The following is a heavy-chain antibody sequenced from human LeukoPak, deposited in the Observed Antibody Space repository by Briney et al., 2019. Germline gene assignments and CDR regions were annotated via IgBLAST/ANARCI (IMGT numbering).Heavy chain of an antibody. CDR2: IYYSGST. CDR1: GGPISSGDYY. Sequence: TSETLSLTCTVSGGPISSGDYYWSWIRQPPGKGLEWIGYIYYSGSTYYNPSLKSRVTISVDTSKNQFSLKLSSVTAADTAVYYCARLAVGIDYWGQGTLVSVSS. V-gene: IGHV4-30-4*08. D-gene: IGHD6-19*01. J-gene: IGHJ4*02. CDR3: ARLAVGIDY.